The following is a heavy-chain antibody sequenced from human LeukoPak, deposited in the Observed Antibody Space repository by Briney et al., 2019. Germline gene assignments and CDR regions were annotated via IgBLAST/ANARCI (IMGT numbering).Heavy chain of an antibody. V-gene: IGHV1-46*01. CDR2: INPSGDTT. D-gene: IGHD3-3*01. CDR1: GYIFTSYY. J-gene: IGHJ4*02. Sequence: ASVKVSCKASGYIFTSYYIHWVRQAPGQGLEWMGVINPSGDTTTYAQKFQGRVTMTRNTSISTAYMELSSLRSEDTAVYYCARSRSGFYEDYWGQGTLVTVSS. CDR3: ARSRSGFYEDY.